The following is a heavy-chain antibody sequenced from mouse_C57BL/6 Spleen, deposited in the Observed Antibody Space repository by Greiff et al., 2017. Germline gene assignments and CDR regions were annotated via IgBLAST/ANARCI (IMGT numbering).Heavy chain of an antibody. CDR2: IYPGDGDT. CDR3: ARVPLYLYYFDY. Sequence: QVQLQQSGAELVKPGASVKISCKASGYAFSSYWMNWVKQRPGQGLEWIGQIYPGDGDTNYNGKFKGKATLTADKSSSTAYMQLSSLTSEDSAVYFCARVPLYLYYFDYWGQGTTLTVSS. J-gene: IGHJ2*01. CDR1: GYAFSSYW. V-gene: IGHV1-80*01. D-gene: IGHD6-2*01.